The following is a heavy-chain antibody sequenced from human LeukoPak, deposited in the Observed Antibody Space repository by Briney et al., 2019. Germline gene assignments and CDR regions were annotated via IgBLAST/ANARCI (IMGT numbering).Heavy chain of an antibody. CDR2: IRSDGGDT. D-gene: IGHD3-10*01. CDR1: GFSFSSYW. V-gene: IGHV3-74*01. J-gene: IGHJ4*02. Sequence: GGSLRLSCAASGFSFSSYWMHWVRQAPGKGLVWVSRIRSDGGDTNYADSVKGRFTISRDNAKNTLYLQMNSLRAEDTAVYYCARDEVLGSGSYWDWGQGTLVTVSS. CDR3: ARDEVLGSGSYWD.